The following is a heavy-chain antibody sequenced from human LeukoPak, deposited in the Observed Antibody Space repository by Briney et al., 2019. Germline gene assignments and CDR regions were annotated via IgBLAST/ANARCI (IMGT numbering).Heavy chain of an antibody. D-gene: IGHD2-21*01. J-gene: IGHJ6*02. CDR2: ISWKSGSI. CDR3: AKDRSPLLTSGLDV. V-gene: IGHV3-9*01. Sequence: GRSLRLSCAASGFTFDDYAMHWVRQAPGKGLEWVSGISWKSGSIDYADSVKGRFTISRDNAKNSLYLQMNSLRAEDTAFYYCAKDRSPLLTSGLDVWGQGTTVTVSS. CDR1: GFTFDDYA.